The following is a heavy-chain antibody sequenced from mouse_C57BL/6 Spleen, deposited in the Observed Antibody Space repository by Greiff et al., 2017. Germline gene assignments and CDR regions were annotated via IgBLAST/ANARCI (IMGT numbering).Heavy chain of an antibody. CDR3: ARYLYGNYYAMDY. CDR1: GYTFTSYW. Sequence: VQLKQPGAELVKPGASVKLSCKASGYTFTSYWMQWVKQRPGQGLEWIGEIDPSDSYTNYNQKFKGKATLTVDTSSSTAYMQLSSLTSEDSAVYYCARYLYGNYYAMDYWGQGTSVTVSS. D-gene: IGHD2-1*01. V-gene: IGHV1-50*01. CDR2: IDPSDSYT. J-gene: IGHJ4*01.